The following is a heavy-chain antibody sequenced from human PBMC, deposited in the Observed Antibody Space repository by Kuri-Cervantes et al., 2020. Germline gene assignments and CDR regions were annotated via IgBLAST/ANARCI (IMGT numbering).Heavy chain of an antibody. CDR1: GFTFSSYA. CDR3: ARDYRGSYTGAHY. CDR2: ISYDGSNK. Sequence: GESLKISCAASGFTFSSYAMHWVRQAPGKGLEWVAVISYDGSNKYYADSVKGRFTISRDNSKNTLYLQMNSLRAEDTAVCYCARDYRGSYTGAHYWGQGTLVTVSS. J-gene: IGHJ4*02. D-gene: IGHD1-26*01. V-gene: IGHV3-30-3*01.